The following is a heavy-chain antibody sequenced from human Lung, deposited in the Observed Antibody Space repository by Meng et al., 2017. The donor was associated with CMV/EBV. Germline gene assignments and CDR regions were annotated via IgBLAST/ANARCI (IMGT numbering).Heavy chain of an antibody. CDR2: IWYDGSNK. V-gene: IGHV3-33*06. D-gene: IGHD3-3*01. Sequence: SCAASGFTFSSYGMHXVRQAPGKGLEWVAVIWYDGSNKYYADSVKGRFTISRDNSKNTLYLQMNSLRAEDTAVYYCAKSQVYYDFWSGIKGRLVYYYYGMDVWXQGNXVTVSS. CDR1: GFTFSSYG. J-gene: IGHJ6*02. CDR3: AKSQVYYDFWSGIKGRLVYYYYGMDV.